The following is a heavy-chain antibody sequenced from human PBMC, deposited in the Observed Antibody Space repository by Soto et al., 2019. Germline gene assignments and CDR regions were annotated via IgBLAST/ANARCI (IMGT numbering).Heavy chain of an antibody. D-gene: IGHD2-15*01. Sequence: GGSLRLSCAASGFTFSSYAMSWVRQAPGKGLELVSAISGSGGSTYYADSVKGRFTISRDNSKNTLYLQMNSLRAEDTAVYYCAIAIGYCSGGSCSPPGAFDIWXQGTMVTVSS. CDR3: AIAIGYCSGGSCSPPGAFDI. CDR1: GFTFSSYA. J-gene: IGHJ3*02. V-gene: IGHV3-23*01. CDR2: ISGSGGST.